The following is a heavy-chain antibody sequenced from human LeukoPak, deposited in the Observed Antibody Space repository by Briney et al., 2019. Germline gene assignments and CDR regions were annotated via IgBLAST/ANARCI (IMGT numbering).Heavy chain of an antibody. J-gene: IGHJ6*03. CDR3: ARGRITMVRGVIITGPQGPRHYYMDV. CDR1: GGSFSGYY. D-gene: IGHD3-10*01. Sequence: SETLSLTCAVYGGSFSGYYWSWIRQPPGKGLEWIGEINHSGSTNYNPSLKSRVTISVDTSKNQFSLKLSSVTAADTAVYYCARGRITMVRGVIITGPQGPRHYYMDVWGKGTTVTVSS. CDR2: INHSGST. V-gene: IGHV4-34*01.